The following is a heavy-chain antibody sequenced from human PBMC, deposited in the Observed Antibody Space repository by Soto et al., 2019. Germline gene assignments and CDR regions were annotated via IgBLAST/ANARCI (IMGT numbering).Heavy chain of an antibody. CDR3: ARVSFETRGVADY. J-gene: IGHJ4*02. CDR1: GYTFTAYT. Sequence: QVQFVQSGAEVKKPGASVKVSCKASGYTFTAYTIHWVRQAPGQSLEWMGWINAANGATKYSEKLQGRVTITRDTSARTAYMELSSLSSKDTAVYFCARVSFETRGVADYWGKGTLVTVSS. CDR2: INAANGAT. V-gene: IGHV1-3*01. D-gene: IGHD1-7*01.